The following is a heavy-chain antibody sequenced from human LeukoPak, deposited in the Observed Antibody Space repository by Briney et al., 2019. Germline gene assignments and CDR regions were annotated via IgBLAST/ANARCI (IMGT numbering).Heavy chain of an antibody. Sequence: SVKVSCTASGITFSYCTISWVRQAPGQGLEWMGRIIPIFGTADYAQKFQGRVTMTTDESTSTVYMELSSLRSEDTAVYYCAREPVPRSSGLQYWGQGTLVTVSS. CDR3: AREPVPRSSGLQY. V-gene: IGHV1-69*05. CDR1: GITFSYCT. CDR2: IIPIFGTA. D-gene: IGHD3-22*01. J-gene: IGHJ4*02.